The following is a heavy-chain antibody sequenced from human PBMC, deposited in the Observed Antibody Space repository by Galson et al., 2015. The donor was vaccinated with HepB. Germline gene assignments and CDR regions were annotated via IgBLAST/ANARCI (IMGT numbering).Heavy chain of an antibody. J-gene: IGHJ3*02. V-gene: IGHV3-15*01. CDR3: TTPLRPYGDAFDI. Sequence: SLRLSCAASGFTFSNAWMSWVRQAPGKGLEWVGRIKSKTDGGTTDYAAPVKGRFTISRDDSKNTLYLQMNSLKTEDTAVYYCTTPLRPYGDAFDIWGQGTMVTVSS. CDR1: GFTFSNAW. CDR2: IKSKTDGGTT. D-gene: IGHD4-17*01.